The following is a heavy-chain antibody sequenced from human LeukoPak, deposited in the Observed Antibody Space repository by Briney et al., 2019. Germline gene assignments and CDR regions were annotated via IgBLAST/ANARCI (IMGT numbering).Heavy chain of an antibody. Sequence: PGGSLRLSCAASGFTFSSYSMDWVRQAPGKGLEWVSYISGSSSTIYYADSVKGRFTISRDNDKNSLYLQMNRLRDEDTAVYYCARGVGYGGDSDFDYWGQGTLVTVSS. CDR3: ARGVGYGGDSDFDY. V-gene: IGHV3-48*02. CDR1: GFTFSSYS. J-gene: IGHJ4*02. D-gene: IGHD4-23*01. CDR2: ISGSSSTI.